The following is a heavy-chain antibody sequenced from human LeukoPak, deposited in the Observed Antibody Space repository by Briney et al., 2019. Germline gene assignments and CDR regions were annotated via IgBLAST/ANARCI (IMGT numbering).Heavy chain of an antibody. Sequence: SETLSLTCTVSGGYISSYYWSWIRQPPGKGLEWIGYIYYSGSTNYNPSLKSRVTISVDTSKNHFSLKLSSVTAADTAVYYCARGQWLPVFDFWGQGTLVTVSS. CDR3: ARGQWLPVFDF. CDR1: GGYISSYY. V-gene: IGHV4-59*01. CDR2: IYYSGST. D-gene: IGHD3-22*01. J-gene: IGHJ4*02.